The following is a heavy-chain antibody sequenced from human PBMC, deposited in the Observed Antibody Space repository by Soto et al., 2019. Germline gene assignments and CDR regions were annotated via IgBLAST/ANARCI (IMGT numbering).Heavy chain of an antibody. CDR3: ARDRERYYDSSGHLI. Sequence: PGGSLRLSCAASGFTFSSYAMHWVRQAPGKGLEWVAVISYDGSNKYYADSVKGRFTISRDNSKNTLYLQMNSLRAEDTAVYYCARDRERYYDSSGHLIWGQGTLVTVSS. CDR1: GFTFSSYA. CDR2: ISYDGSNK. J-gene: IGHJ4*02. D-gene: IGHD3-22*01. V-gene: IGHV3-30-3*01.